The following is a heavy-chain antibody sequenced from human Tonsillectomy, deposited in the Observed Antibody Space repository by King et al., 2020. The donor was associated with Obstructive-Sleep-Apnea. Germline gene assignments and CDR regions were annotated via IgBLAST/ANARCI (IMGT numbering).Heavy chain of an antibody. CDR1: GGSISSITYY. V-gene: IGHV4-39*07. Sequence: QLQESGPGLVKPSETLSLTCTVSGGSISSITYYWGWIRQPPGKGLDWIASIYYSGSTYSNPSLKSRVTIAVDTSKNQFSLKLSSVTAADTAVYYCARAGGRYCTNGVCHRDFDYGGQGTLVTVSS. J-gene: IGHJ4*02. CDR3: ARAGGRYCTNGVCHRDFDY. D-gene: IGHD2-8*01. CDR2: IYYSGST.